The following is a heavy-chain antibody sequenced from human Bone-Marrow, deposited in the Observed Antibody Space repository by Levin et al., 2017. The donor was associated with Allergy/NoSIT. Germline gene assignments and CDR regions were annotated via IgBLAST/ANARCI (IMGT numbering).Heavy chain of an antibody. J-gene: IGHJ6*02. CDR1: GFTFSSYS. CDR3: ARDFRRVLDPRQDYYGMDV. CDR2: ISSSSSYI. D-gene: IGHD3/OR15-3a*01. Sequence: GGSLRLSCAASGFTFSSYSMNWVRQAPGKGLEWVSSISSSSSYIYYADSVKGRFTISRDNAKNSLYLQMNSLRAEDTAVYYCARDFRRVLDPRQDYYGMDVWGQGTTVTVSS. V-gene: IGHV3-21*01.